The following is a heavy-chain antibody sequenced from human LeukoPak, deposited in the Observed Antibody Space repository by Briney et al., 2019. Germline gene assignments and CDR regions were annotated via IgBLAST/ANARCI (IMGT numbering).Heavy chain of an antibody. CDR2: IIPIFGTA. J-gene: IGHJ4*02. D-gene: IGHD2-8*01. CDR1: GGTFSSSA. Sequence: SVKVSCKASGGTFSSSAFSWVRQAPGQGLEWMGGIIPIFGTANYAQKFQDRVTITADESTSTVYMELSSLRSDDTAVYYCARGAPHYCTNGVCPIDYWGQGTLVTVSS. CDR3: ARGAPHYCTNGVCPIDY. V-gene: IGHV1-69*13.